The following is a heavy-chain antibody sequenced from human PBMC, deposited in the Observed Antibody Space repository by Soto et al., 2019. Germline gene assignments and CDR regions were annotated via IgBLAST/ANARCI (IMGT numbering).Heavy chain of an antibody. V-gene: IGHV4-34*01. J-gene: IGHJ5*02. CDR3: ARRKLELRRSNNWFDP. CDR2: INHLGSI. Sequence: SETLSLTCVVSGGSLIDYFWSWIRQPPGLALEWIGEINHLGSINYNPSLKSRVTMSVDTSKNQFSLKLNSVTAADTAVYYCARRKLELRRSNNWFDPWGQGTLVTVSS. D-gene: IGHD1-7*01. CDR1: GGSLIDYF.